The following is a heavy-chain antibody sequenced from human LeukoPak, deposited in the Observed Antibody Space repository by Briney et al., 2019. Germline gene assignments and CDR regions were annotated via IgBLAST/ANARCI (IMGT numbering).Heavy chain of an antibody. CDR3: ARYKTIAVDAFDI. V-gene: IGHV4-39*01. Sequence: SQTLSLTCTVSGGSISSSSYYWGWIRQPPGKGLEWIGSIYYSGSTYYNPSLKSRVTISVDTSKNQFSLKLSSVTAADTAVYYCARYKTIAVDAFDIWGQGTMVTVSS. CDR1: GGSISSSSYY. D-gene: IGHD6-19*01. CDR2: IYYSGST. J-gene: IGHJ3*02.